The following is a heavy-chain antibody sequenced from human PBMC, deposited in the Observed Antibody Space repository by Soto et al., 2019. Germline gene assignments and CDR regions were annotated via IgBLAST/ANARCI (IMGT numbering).Heavy chain of an antibody. CDR1: GGSVSSGSYY. CDR2: IYYSGST. Sequence: SETLSLTCTVSGGSVSSGSYYWSWIRQPPGKGLEWIGYIYYSGSTYYNPSLKSRVTISVDTSKNQFSLKLSSVTAADTAVYYCARGSRRGWFDPWGQGTLVTVSS. V-gene: IGHV4-31*03. CDR3: ARGSRRGWFDP. J-gene: IGHJ5*02.